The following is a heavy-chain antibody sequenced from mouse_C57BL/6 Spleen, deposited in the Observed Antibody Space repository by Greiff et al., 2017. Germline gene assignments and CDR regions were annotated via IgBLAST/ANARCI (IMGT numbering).Heavy chain of an antibody. CDR1: GYAFTNYL. V-gene: IGHV1-54*01. J-gene: IGHJ4*01. CDR2: INPGSGGT. CDR3: ARRGYCDEDAMDY. Sequence: QVHVKQSGAELVRPGTSVKVSCTASGYAFTNYLIEWVKQRPGQGLEWIGVINPGSGGTNYNEKFKGKATLTADKSSSTAYMQLSSLTSEDSAVYFCARRGYCDEDAMDYWGQGTSVTVSS.